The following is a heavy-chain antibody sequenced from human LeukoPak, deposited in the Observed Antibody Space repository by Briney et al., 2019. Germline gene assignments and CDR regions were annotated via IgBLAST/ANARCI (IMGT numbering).Heavy chain of an antibody. Sequence: SETLSLTCTVSGGSISSYYWSWIRQPPGKGLEWIGYIYYSGSTNYNPSLKSRVTMSVDTSKNQFSLKLSSATAADTAVYYCAMTRVVLGYCTNGVCYDVEGDYWGQGTLVTVSS. CDR3: AMTRVVLGYCTNGVCYDVEGDY. J-gene: IGHJ4*02. CDR1: GGSISSYY. V-gene: IGHV4-59*12. D-gene: IGHD2-8*01. CDR2: IYYSGST.